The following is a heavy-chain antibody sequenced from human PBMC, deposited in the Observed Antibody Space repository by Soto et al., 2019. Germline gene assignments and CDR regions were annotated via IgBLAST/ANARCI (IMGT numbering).Heavy chain of an antibody. CDR2: IYHSGST. J-gene: IGHJ4*02. V-gene: IGHV4-4*02. D-gene: IGHD6-19*01. Sequence: QVQLQESGPGLVKPSGTLSLTCAVSGGSISSSNWWSWVRQPPGKGLEWIGEIYHSGSTNYNPSPTSRVTLSVDQSKNPFSLKLSSVTAADTAVYYCARVAVAGTRVDYWGQGTLVTVSS. CDR1: GGSISSSNW. CDR3: ARVAVAGTRVDY.